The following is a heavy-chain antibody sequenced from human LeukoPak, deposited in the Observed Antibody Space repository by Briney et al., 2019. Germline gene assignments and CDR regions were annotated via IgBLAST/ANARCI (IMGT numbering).Heavy chain of an antibody. V-gene: IGHV3-21*01. CDR3: ARGVPQQCWFDP. CDR2: IIGSGNSI. J-gene: IGHJ5*02. Sequence: GGSLRLSCAVSGFTFRHYSMNWVRQGPGKGLEWVSSIIGSGNSIYYTDSVKGRFTVSRDNAKNSLFLQMSSLRVEDTAVYYCARGVPQQCWFDPWGQGTLVTVSS. D-gene: IGHD6-13*01. CDR1: GFTFRHYS.